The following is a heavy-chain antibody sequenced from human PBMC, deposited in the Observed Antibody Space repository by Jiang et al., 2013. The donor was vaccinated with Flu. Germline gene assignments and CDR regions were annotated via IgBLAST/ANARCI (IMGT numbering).Heavy chain of an antibody. CDR2: IDPSDSYT. D-gene: IGHD3-22*01. V-gene: IGHV5-10-1*01. Sequence: SCKVSGYSFLSYWISWVRQMPGKGLEWMGTIDPSDSYTKYSPSFQGHVTISVDKSITTAYLQWSSLKASDTAMYYCARRYYDSSGYYFYYWGQGTLVTVSS. CDR3: ARRYYDSSGYYFYY. CDR1: GYSFLSYW. J-gene: IGHJ4*02.